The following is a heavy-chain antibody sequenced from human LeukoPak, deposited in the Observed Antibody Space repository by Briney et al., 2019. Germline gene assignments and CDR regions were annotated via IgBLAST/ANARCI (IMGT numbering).Heavy chain of an antibody. CDR1: GFTVSSNY. CDR3: AKRAVPGRPIWDY. D-gene: IGHD6-19*01. J-gene: IGHJ4*02. CDR2: IYSGGST. Sequence: PGGSLRLSCAASGFTVSSNYMSWVRQAPGKGLEWVSVIYSGGSTYYADSVKGRFTISRDNSKNTLYLLMNSLRAEDTAMYYCAKRAVPGRPIWDYWGQGTLVTVSS. V-gene: IGHV3-53*01.